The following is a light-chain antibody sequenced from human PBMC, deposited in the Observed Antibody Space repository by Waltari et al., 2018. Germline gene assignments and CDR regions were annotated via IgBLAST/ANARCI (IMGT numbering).Light chain of an antibody. CDR3: SSHTSNSVVV. CDR1: SSDVGGYNY. J-gene: IGLJ2*01. V-gene: IGLV2-14*03. CDR2: DVS. Sequence: QSALTQPASVSGSPGQSIPISCTGTSSDVGGYNYVLWYQQHPGKAPKVMIYDVSNRPSGVSNRFSGSKSGNTASLTISGLQAEDEAEYYCSSHTSNSVVVFGGGTKLTVL.